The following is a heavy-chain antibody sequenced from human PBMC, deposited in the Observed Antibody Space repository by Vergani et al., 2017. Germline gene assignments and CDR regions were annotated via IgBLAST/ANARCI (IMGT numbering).Heavy chain of an antibody. J-gene: IGHJ5*02. Sequence: QVQLQESGPGLVKPSETLSLTCTVSGGSISSYYWSWIRQPPGKGLEWVGYIYYSESTNYNPSHNSRVTISVDTSKNQFSLKMSSVTAADTAVYYCARLSGGSVSSPVFDPWGQGTLVTVSS. V-gene: IGHV4-59*08. D-gene: IGHD3-10*01. CDR3: ARLSGGSVSSPVFDP. CDR1: GGSISSYY. CDR2: IYYSEST.